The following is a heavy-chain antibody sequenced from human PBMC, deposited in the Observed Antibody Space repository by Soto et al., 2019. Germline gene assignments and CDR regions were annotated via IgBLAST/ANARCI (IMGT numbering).Heavy chain of an antibody. CDR3: ARLGGYVSVGYYYLWDS. CDR1: DGSMNSDSSY. D-gene: IGHD3-22*01. CDR2: INHSGST. Sequence: SETLSLTCRVSDGSMNSDSSYWGWIRQPPGKGLEWIGVINHSGSTYHNLSLKGRVTMSVDASRNQFSLKLTSMTAADTAVYYCARLGGYVSVGYYYLWDSWGQGTLVTVS. J-gene: IGHJ4*02. V-gene: IGHV4-39*01.